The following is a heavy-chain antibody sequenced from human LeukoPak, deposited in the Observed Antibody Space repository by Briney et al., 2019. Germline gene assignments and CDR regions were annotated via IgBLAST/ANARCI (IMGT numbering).Heavy chain of an antibody. D-gene: IGHD3-3*01. CDR2: ISGSGGRT. J-gene: IGHJ4*02. V-gene: IGHV3-23*01. CDR1: GFTFSSHG. Sequence: PGGSLRLSCAASGFTFSSHGMIWVRQAPGNGLEWASAISGSGGRTYYEDSVKGRFTISRDNSKNTLYLQMNSLKTEETAVYYCTTEEWSYNFDYWGQGTLVTVSS. CDR3: TTEEWSYNFDY.